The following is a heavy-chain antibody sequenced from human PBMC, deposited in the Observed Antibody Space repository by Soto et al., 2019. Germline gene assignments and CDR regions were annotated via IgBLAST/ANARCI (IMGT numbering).Heavy chain of an antibody. J-gene: IGHJ2*01. CDR1: GGSFSGYY. V-gene: IGHV4-34*02. CDR2: INHSGIT. Sequence: QVQLQQWGAGLVKPSGTLSLSCAVYGGSFSGYYWSWIRQSPGKGLEWIGEINHSGITNYNPSLRKLSTLSAEKCQRQFSLAQGSVDAADPAFYFRGSRLKTTVTMHWFFDLWGRGTLVTVSS. D-gene: IGHD4-17*01. CDR3: GSRLKTTVTMHWFFDL.